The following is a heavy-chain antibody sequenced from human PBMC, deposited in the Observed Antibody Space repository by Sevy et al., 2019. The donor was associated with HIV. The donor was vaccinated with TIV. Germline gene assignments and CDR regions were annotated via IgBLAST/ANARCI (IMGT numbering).Heavy chain of an antibody. D-gene: IGHD3-22*01. CDR1: GFTFDDYA. CDR3: AKAPYDSSGYTSEPFDPFDP. Sequence: GGSLRLSCAASGFTFDDYAMYWVRQAPGKGLEWVSGISWNSGSIGYADSVKGRFTISRDNAKNSLYLQMNSLRAEDTALYYCAKAPYDSSGYTSEPFDPFDPWGQGTLVTVSS. CDR2: ISWNSGSI. V-gene: IGHV3-9*01. J-gene: IGHJ5*02.